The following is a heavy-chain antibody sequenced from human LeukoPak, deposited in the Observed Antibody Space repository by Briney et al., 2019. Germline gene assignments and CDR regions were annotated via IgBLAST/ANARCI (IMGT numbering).Heavy chain of an antibody. J-gene: IGHJ4*02. CDR2: IRGDASAT. Sequence: PVGSLPLSCAASGFTFHDYAMHWVRQAPGKGLEWVSVIRGDASATYYADSVKGRFSISRDNSKNSLYLQMNSLRTEDTAFYYCAKDLGHDYVWRSYRDWGQGYQGNVSS. V-gene: IGHV3-43*02. CDR3: AKDLGHDYVWRSYRD. CDR1: GFTFHDYA. D-gene: IGHD3-16*02.